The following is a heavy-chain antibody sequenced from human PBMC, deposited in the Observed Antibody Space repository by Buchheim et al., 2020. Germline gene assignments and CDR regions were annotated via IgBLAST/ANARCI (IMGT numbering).Heavy chain of an antibody. V-gene: IGHV4-39*01. J-gene: IGHJ4*02. D-gene: IGHD5-12*01. CDR1: GGSISSSSYY. CDR3: ARHSDIIGFDY. CDR2: IYYSAST. Sequence: QLQLQESGPGLVKPSETLSLTCTVSGGSISSSSYYWGWIRQPPGKGLEGIGRIYYSASTYYNTNTKSRVTIAVDTSKNQVPLKLSSVTAADTAVYYCARHSDIIGFDYWGQGTL.